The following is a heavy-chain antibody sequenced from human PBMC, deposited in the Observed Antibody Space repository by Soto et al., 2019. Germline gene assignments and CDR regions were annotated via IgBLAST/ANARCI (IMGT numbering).Heavy chain of an antibody. J-gene: IGHJ5*02. V-gene: IGHV4-31*03. CDR2: IYYSGST. CDR1: GGSISSGGYY. CDR3: ARLSITMVRGVIHT. D-gene: IGHD3-10*01. Sequence: LSLTCTVSGGSISSGGYYWSWIRQHPGKGLEWIGYIYYSGSTYYNPSLKSRVTISVDTSKNQFSLKLSSVTAADTAVYYCARLSITMVRGVIHTWGQGTLVTVSS.